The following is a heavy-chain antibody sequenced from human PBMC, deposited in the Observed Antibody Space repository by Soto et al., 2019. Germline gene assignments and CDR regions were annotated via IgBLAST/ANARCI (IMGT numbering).Heavy chain of an antibody. V-gene: IGHV3-7*01. CDR2: IKQDGSEK. Sequence: PGGSLRLACAASGFTFSSYWMSWVRQAPGKGLEWVANIKQDGSEKYYVDSVKGRFTISRDNAKNSLYLQMNSLRAEDTAVYYCARKGGTLYSSSPAPIAYWGQGTLVTVSS. J-gene: IGHJ4*02. CDR1: GFTFSSYW. CDR3: ARKGGTLYSSSPAPIAY. D-gene: IGHD6-6*01.